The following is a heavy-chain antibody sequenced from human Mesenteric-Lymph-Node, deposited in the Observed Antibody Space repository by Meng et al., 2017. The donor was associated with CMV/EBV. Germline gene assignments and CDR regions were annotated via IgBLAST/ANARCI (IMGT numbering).Heavy chain of an antibody. D-gene: IGHD1-26*01. Sequence: GESLKISCAASGFTFSSYSMNWVRQAPGKGLEWVSSISSSSSYIYYADSVKGRFTISIDASKNTLYLQMSSLRPEDTAVYYCARPHSGAYPWAFDIWGQGTLVTVSS. CDR3: ARPHSGAYPWAFDI. J-gene: IGHJ3*02. V-gene: IGHV3-21*01. CDR1: GFTFSSYS. CDR2: ISSSSSYI.